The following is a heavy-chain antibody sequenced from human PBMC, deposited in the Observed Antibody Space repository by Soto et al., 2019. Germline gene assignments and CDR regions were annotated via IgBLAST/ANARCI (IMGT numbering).Heavy chain of an antibody. Sequence: QVQLVQSGAEVKKPGSSVKVSCRASGGTFSKFVVSWVRQAPGQGLEWMGGIIPLFGTTNYAQKFQGRVTITADKSTTTAYMELSSLRSDDTAVYYYASREGVAGPATYISPGYYFDCRGQGTLVTVSS. V-gene: IGHV1-69*06. CDR1: GGTFSKFV. D-gene: IGHD2-15*01. J-gene: IGHJ4*02. CDR3: ASREGVAGPATYISPGYYFDC. CDR2: IIPLFGTT.